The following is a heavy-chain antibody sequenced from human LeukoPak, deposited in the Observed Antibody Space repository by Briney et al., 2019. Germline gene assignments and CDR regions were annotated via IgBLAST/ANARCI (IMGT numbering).Heavy chain of an antibody. J-gene: IGHJ1*01. V-gene: IGHV4-34*01. CDR1: GGSFSGYY. Sequence: PSETLSLTCAVYGGSFSGYYWSWIRQPPGKGLEWIGEINHSGSTNYNPSLKSRVTISVDTSKNQFSLKLSSVTAADTAVYYCARGDNNYGLQHWARAPWSPSPQ. D-gene: IGHD4-17*01. CDR3: ARGDNNYGLQH. CDR2: INHSGST.